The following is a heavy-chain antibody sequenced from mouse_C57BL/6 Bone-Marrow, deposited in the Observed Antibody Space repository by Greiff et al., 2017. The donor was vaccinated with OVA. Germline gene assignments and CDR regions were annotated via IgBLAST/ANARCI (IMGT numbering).Heavy chain of an antibody. J-gene: IGHJ1*03. Sequence: QVQLQQPGAELVKPGASVKMSCKASGYTFTSYWITWVKQRPGQGLEWIGDIYPGSGSTNYNEKFKSKATLTVDTSSSTASMQLSSLTSEDSAVYYCARASYGSPYWYFDVWGTGTTVTVSS. CDR2: IYPGSGST. V-gene: IGHV1-55*01. CDR1: GYTFTSYW. D-gene: IGHD1-1*01. CDR3: ARASYGSPYWYFDV.